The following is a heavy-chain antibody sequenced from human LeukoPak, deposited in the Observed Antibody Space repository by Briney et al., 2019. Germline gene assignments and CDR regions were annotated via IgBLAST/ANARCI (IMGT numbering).Heavy chain of an antibody. D-gene: IGHD1-26*01. V-gene: IGHV3-23*01. CDR3: AKDDSLVGATRLYAFDI. CDR1: GFTFSSYA. J-gene: IGHJ3*02. CDR2: ISGSGGST. Sequence: GGSLRLSCAASGFTFSSYAMSWVRQAPGKGLEWVSAISGSGGSTYYADSVKGRFTISRDNSKNTLYLQMNSLRAEDTAVYYCAKDDSLVGATRLYAFDIWGQGTMVTVSS.